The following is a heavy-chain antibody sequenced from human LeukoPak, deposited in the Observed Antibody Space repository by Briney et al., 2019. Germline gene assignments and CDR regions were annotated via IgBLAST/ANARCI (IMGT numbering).Heavy chain of an antibody. V-gene: IGHV3-30-3*01. J-gene: IGHJ4*02. D-gene: IGHD3-9*01. Sequence: GGSLRPSCAASGFTFSSYAMHWVRQAPGKGLEWVAVISYDGSNKYYADSVKGRFTISRDNSKNTLYLQMNSLRAEDTAVYYCXXXXXSFDWLLGYWGQGTLVTVSS. CDR1: GFTFSSYA. CDR2: ISYDGSNK. CDR3: XXXXXSFDWLLGY.